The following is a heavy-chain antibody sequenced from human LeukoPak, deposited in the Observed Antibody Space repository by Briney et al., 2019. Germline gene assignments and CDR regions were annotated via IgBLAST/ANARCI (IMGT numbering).Heavy chain of an antibody. CDR1: GFTLDRYA. V-gene: IGHV3-9*01. J-gene: IGHJ6*02. CDR2: FSLDTDRI. D-gene: IGHD3-10*01. CDR3: TKDITPGGADV. Sequence: GRSLRLSCVASGFTLDRYAMHWVRQAPGKGLEWVAGFSLDTDRIDYADSVKGRFTVSKADAKKTLYLQMNNLRTEDTALYCGTKDITPGGADVWGQGTTVTVSS.